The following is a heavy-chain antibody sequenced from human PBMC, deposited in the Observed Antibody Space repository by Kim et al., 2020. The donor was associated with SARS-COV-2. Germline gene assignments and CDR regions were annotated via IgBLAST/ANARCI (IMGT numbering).Heavy chain of an antibody. D-gene: IGHD3-22*01. J-gene: IGHJ4*02. Sequence: AAPVKARFTISRDNSKNALYLQMNSLRAEDTAVYYCAKDLDSSGYSPDYWGQGTLVTVSS. CDR3: AKDLDSSGYSPDY. V-gene: IGHV3-30*02.